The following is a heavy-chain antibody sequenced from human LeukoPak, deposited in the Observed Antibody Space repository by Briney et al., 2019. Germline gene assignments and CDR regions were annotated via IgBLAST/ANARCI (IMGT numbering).Heavy chain of an antibody. J-gene: IGHJ4*02. D-gene: IGHD6-13*01. CDR3: ARHSGSSSWFPFDY. V-gene: IGHV5-51*01. Sequence: AGESLKISCKASGYSFSTNWIAWVRQMPGKGLEWMGIIYPDDSDTRYNPSFRGQVTISADKSITTAYPQWSSLKASDSAMYYCARHSGSSSWFPFDYWGQGTLVTVSS. CDR1: GYSFSTNW. CDR2: IYPDDSDT.